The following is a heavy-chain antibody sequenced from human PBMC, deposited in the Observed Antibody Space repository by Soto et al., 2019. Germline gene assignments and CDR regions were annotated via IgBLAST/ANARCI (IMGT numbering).Heavy chain of an antibody. Sequence: PGKVLEWLVYILYSGSTHYNPSLKSRVTISVDTSKNQFSLKLSSVTAADTAVYYCARYVATNLSYYYYGLDVSG. CDR2: ILYSGST. V-gene: IGHV4-59*01. CDR3: ARYVATNLSYYYYGLDV. D-gene: IGHD1-26*01. J-gene: IGHJ6*02.